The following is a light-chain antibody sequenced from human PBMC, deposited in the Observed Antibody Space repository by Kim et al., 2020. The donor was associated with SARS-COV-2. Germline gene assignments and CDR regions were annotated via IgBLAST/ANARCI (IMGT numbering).Light chain of an antibody. CDR2: EVS. J-gene: IGLJ2*01. V-gene: IGLV2-18*02. Sequence: QSALTQPPSVSGSPGQSVTISCTGTSSDIGSYNRVSWYQQPPGTAPKLIIYEVSNRPSGVPDRFSGSKSGKTASLTISGLQAEDEADYYCSSYTSMNSLIFGGGTQLTVL. CDR1: SSDIGSYNR. CDR3: SSYTSMNSLI.